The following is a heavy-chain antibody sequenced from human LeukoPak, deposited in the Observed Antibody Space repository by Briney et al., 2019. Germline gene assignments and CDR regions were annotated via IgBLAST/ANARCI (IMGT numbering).Heavy chain of an antibody. Sequence: PGGSLRLSCAASGFTFSSYGMHWVRQAPGKGLEWVAVISYDGSNKYYADSVKGRFTISRDNSKNTLYLQMNSLRSEDTAVYYCARGRDSSGWYDYYYGMDVWGQGTTVTVSS. V-gene: IGHV3-30*03. D-gene: IGHD6-19*01. CDR1: GFTFSSYG. CDR3: ARGRDSSGWYDYYYGMDV. J-gene: IGHJ6*02. CDR2: ISYDGSNK.